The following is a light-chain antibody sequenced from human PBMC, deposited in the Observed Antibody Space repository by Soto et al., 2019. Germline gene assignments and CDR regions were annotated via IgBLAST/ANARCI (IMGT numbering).Light chain of an antibody. V-gene: IGKV3-15*01. CDR1: QSISNL. Sequence: EIVLTQSPGTLSVSPGERATLSCRASQSISNLLAWYQQKPGQAPRLLMYGASTRATGFPDRFSGSGSGTEFTLTISSLHSEDFAVYYCQQYYDWPITFGQGTRLDIK. CDR3: QQYYDWPIT. J-gene: IGKJ5*01. CDR2: GAS.